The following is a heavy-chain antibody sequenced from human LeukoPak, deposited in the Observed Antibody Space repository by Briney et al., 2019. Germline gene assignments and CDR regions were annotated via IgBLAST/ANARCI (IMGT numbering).Heavy chain of an antibody. Sequence: GGSLRLSCATSGFTFSSYAMSWVRQAPGKGLEWVSGIGASGGSTYYADSVKGRFTIPRDNSKNTLYLQMNSLRTEDTAVYYCAKAEGYDILTGLDYWGQGTLVAVSS. CDR3: AKAEGYDILTGLDY. CDR1: GFTFSSYA. J-gene: IGHJ4*02. D-gene: IGHD3-9*01. V-gene: IGHV3-23*01. CDR2: IGASGGST.